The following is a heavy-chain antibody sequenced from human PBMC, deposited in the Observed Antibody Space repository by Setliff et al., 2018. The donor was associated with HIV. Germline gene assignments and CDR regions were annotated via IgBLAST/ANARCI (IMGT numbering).Heavy chain of an antibody. CDR3: ARSRRDLIVGEAVGYFDF. CDR1: GYTFTMYD. J-gene: IGHJ4*02. D-gene: IGHD3-22*01. CDR2: MNPNSGNR. Sequence: ASVKVSCKASGYTFTMYDINWFREATGQGLEWMGWMNPNSGNRGYAEKFQGRITVTRNASMTTVYMELSSLKSEDTAVYYCARSRRDLIVGEAVGYFDFWGQGTLVTVPQ. V-gene: IGHV1-8*01.